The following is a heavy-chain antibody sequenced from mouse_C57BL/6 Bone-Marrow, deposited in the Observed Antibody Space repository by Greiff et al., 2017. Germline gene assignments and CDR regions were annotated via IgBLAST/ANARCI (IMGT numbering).Heavy chain of an antibody. J-gene: IGHJ4*01. CDR1: GYTFTSYW. Sequence: VQLQQPGAELVKPGASVKLSCKASGYTFTSYWMHWVKQRPGRGLEWIGRIDPNSGGTKYNEKFKSKATLTVDKPSSTAYMQLSSLTSEDSAFSYCASSLRRGYYAMDYWGPGTSVTVSS. V-gene: IGHV1-72*01. CDR3: ASSLRRGYYAMDY. D-gene: IGHD2-12*01. CDR2: IDPNSGGT.